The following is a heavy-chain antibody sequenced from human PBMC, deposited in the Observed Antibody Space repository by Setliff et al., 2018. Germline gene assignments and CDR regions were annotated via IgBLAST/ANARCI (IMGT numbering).Heavy chain of an antibody. Sequence: PGGSLRLSCVASGFTFSNYRMHWVRQAPGKGLEWVAVIWDDGGNKYHADSVKGRFTISRDNSKNTLYLQMNSLRPEDTAVYYCAGTCSGSGCYAGLESWGQGTPVTVSS. V-gene: IGHV3-33*08. J-gene: IGHJ4*02. D-gene: IGHD2-15*01. CDR3: AGTCSGSGCYAGLES. CDR1: GFTFSNYR. CDR2: IWDDGGNK.